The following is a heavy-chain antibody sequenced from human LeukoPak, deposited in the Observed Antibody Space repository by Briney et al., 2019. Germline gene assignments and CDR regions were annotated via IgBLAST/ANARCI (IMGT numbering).Heavy chain of an antibody. V-gene: IGHV4-31*03. J-gene: IGHJ6*02. CDR1: GGSISSGGYY. CDR2: IYYSGST. D-gene: IGHD3-3*01. Sequence: SETLSLTRTVSGGSISSGGYYWSWIRQHPGKGLEWIGYIYYSGSTYYNPSLKSRVTISVDTSKNQFSLKLSSVTAADTAVYYCASQKQGDRYDFWSNYYGMDVWGQGTTVTVSS. CDR3: ASQKQGDRYDFWSNYYGMDV.